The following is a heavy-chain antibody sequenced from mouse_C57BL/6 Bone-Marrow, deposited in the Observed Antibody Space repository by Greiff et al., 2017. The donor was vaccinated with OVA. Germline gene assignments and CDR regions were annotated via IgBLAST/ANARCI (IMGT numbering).Heavy chain of an antibody. Sequence: EVQLQQSGAELVRPGASVKLSCTASGFNIKDDYMHWVKQRPEQGLEWIGWIDPENGDTEYASKFQGKATITADTSSNTAYLQLSSLTTEDTAVYYCTAGGWHYCSSSSFAYWGQGTLVTVSA. J-gene: IGHJ3*01. CDR1: GFNIKDDY. D-gene: IGHD1-1*01. V-gene: IGHV14-4*01. CDR3: TAGGWHYCSSSSFAY. CDR2: IDPENGDT.